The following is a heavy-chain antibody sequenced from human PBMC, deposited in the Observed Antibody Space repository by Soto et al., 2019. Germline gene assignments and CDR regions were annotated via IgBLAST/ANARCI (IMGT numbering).Heavy chain of an antibody. CDR2: IIPLLGST. D-gene: IGHD2-21*01. CDR3: AMSDGPYFCCDIDV. V-gene: IGHV1-69*01. J-gene: IGHJ6*02. Sequence: QVQVEQSGAEVKKPGSSLKVSCKTSGGPFSSQAFNWLRQARGHGLEWMGGIIPLLGSTTYAQKFQDRVTFTADESTSTVYMELRSLRSEATATYFCAMSDGPYFCCDIDVWGRGTTVTVSS. CDR1: GGPFSSQA.